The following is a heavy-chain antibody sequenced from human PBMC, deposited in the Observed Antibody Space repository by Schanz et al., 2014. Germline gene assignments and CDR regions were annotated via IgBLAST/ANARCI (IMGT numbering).Heavy chain of an antibody. D-gene: IGHD6-19*01. V-gene: IGHV1-2*06. CDR3: ARENTAVAGMPRVMDV. CDR1: GYRFIGYY. Sequence: QVLLVQSGAEVKKPGASVKVSCKASGYRFIGYYVHWVRQAPGQGLEWMGRVSPYSGDTNYAQMFQGRVTMTTDTSISTAYMELSRLTSDDTAVFFCARENTAVAGMPRVMDVWGQGTQVIVSS. CDR2: VSPYSGDT. J-gene: IGHJ4*02.